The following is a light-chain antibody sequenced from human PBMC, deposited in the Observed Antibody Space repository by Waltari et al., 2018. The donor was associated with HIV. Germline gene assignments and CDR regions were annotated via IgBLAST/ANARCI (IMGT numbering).Light chain of an antibody. CDR2: GNN. V-gene: IGLV1-44*01. CDR3: AAWDDSLDGPV. Sequence: QPVLTQPPSASGTPGQRVIISCSGSSSNIGRHAVSWYQHLPGATPTLLIFGNNQRSSGVPDRFSGSKSATAASLAFSGLRSVDEADYSCAAWDDSLDGPVFGGGTKLTVL. J-gene: IGLJ2*01. CDR1: SSNIGRHA.